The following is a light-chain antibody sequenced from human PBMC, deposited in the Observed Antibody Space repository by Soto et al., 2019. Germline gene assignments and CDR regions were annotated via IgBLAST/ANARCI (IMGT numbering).Light chain of an antibody. CDR1: SSDVGGYNY. Sequence: QSALTQPASVSGSPGQSITISCTGTSSDVGGYNYVSWYQQHPGKAPKLMIYEVSYRPSGVSNRFSGSKSGNTASLTISGLQAEDEADYYCCSYTTSSTYVFGTGTKLIVL. CDR2: EVS. CDR3: CSYTTSSTYV. J-gene: IGLJ1*01. V-gene: IGLV2-14*01.